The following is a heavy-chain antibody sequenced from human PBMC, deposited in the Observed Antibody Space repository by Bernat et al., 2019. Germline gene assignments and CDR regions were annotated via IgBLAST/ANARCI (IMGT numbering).Heavy chain of an antibody. Sequence: EVQLVQSGAEVKKPGESLRISCKVSGYSFTSYWISWVRQMPGKGLEWMGRIDLSDSYTNYSPSFQGQVTESAGKSISSAYLQWSDLKASETAMYYCARHARQLVRRCWFDPWGQETLVTVSS. J-gene: IGHJ5*02. D-gene: IGHD6-6*01. CDR2: IDLSDSYT. CDR1: GYSFTSYW. V-gene: IGHV5-10-1*03. CDR3: ARHARQLVRRCWFDP.